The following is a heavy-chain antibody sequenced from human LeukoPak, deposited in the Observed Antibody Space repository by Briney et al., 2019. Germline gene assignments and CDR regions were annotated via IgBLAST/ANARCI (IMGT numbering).Heavy chain of an antibody. V-gene: IGHV3-48*03. D-gene: IGHD6-13*01. CDR1: GFTFSSYE. J-gene: IGHJ4*02. CDR3: ARSLRSSSGDY. Sequence: GSLKLSCAASGFTFSSYEMNWVRQPPGKGLEWVSHISGSGSTIFYADSVKGRFTISRDNAKNFLYLQMNSLRAEDTAVYYCARSLRSSSGDYWGQGTLVTVSS. CDR2: ISGSGSTI.